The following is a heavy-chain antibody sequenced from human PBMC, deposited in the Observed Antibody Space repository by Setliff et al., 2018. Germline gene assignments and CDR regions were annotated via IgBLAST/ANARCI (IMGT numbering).Heavy chain of an antibody. CDR1: GASVSSHY. Sequence: SETLSLTCNVSGASVSSHYWDWIRQPPGKGLEWIGFISYSGITTYNVSLKSRVSISVDTSKNQLSLTLSSVTAADTAVYYCARGRDYNFWSGYYSPDAFDIWGQGTMVTVSS. D-gene: IGHD3-3*01. J-gene: IGHJ3*02. V-gene: IGHV4-59*02. CDR3: ARGRDYNFWSGYYSPDAFDI. CDR2: ISYSGIT.